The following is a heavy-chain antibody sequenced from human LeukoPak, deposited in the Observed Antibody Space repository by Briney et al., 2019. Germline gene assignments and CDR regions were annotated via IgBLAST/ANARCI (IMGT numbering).Heavy chain of an antibody. D-gene: IGHD3-22*01. CDR3: AKEIAQGDFDY. Sequence: PGGSLRLSCAASGFTFSSYEMNWVRQAPGKGLEWVSYISSSGSTIYYADSVKGRFTISRDNAKNSLYLQMNSLRAEDTAVYYCAKEIAQGDFDYWGQGTLVTVSS. V-gene: IGHV3-48*03. CDR1: GFTFSSYE. CDR2: ISSSGSTI. J-gene: IGHJ4*02.